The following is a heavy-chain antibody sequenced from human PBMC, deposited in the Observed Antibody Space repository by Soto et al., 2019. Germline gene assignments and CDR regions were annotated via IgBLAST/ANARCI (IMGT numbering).Heavy chain of an antibody. CDR1: GGDLTNSG. CDR2: IFPLLAMV. J-gene: IGHJ4*02. D-gene: IGHD1-26*01. CDR3: AKEDGAGFKS. Sequence: QVHLVQSGAEMKKPGSSVKVSCKVSGGDLTNSGISWVRQAPGQGLEWMGGIFPLLAMVDYSQKFQGRVTITADESTNTAYMDLGSLRSEDTAVYDCAKEDGAGFKSWGQGTLVIVSS. V-gene: IGHV1-69*04.